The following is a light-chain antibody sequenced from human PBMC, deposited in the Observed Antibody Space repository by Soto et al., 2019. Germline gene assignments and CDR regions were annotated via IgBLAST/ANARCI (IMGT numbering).Light chain of an antibody. CDR1: SSDVGGYNY. CDR3: SSYTSRSPSYV. Sequence: QSALSQPASVSGSPGQSITISCTGTSSDVGGYNYVSWYQQHPGKAPKLMIYDVSNRPSGVSNRFSGSKSGNTASLTISGLQAEDEADYYCSSYTSRSPSYVFGTGTKVTV. CDR2: DVS. V-gene: IGLV2-14*01. J-gene: IGLJ1*01.